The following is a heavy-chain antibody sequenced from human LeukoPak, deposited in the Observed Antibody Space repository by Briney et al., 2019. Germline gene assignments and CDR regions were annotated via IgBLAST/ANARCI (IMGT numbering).Heavy chain of an antibody. J-gene: IGHJ4*02. Sequence: GGSLRLSCAASGFTFSSYAMHWVRQAPGKGLEWVAVISYDGSNKYYADSVKGRFTISRDNSKNTLYLQMNSLRAEDTAVYYCARERSSSWYPAPFDYWGQGTLVTVSS. CDR3: ARERSSSWYPAPFDY. V-gene: IGHV3-30-3*01. CDR1: GFTFSSYA. D-gene: IGHD6-13*01. CDR2: ISYDGSNK.